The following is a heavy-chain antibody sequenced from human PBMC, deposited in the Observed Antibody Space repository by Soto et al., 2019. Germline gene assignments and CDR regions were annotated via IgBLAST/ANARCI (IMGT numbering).Heavy chain of an antibody. D-gene: IGHD3-3*01. CDR2: IIPIPDIT. CDR3: ASDRITTRGDALDL. V-gene: IGHV1-69*02. J-gene: IGHJ3*01. Sequence: QVQLVQSGAEVRKPGSSVKVSCKAPGGTFSTHIISWVRQAPRQGLEWMGRIIPIPDITNYAQRFQDRVTITADRSTSTAYKELTSLKCEDSAVYYCASDRITTRGDALDLWGKGTLVTVSS. CDR1: GGTFSTHI.